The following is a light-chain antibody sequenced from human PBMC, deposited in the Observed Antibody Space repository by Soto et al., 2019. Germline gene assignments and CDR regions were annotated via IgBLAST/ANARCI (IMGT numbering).Light chain of an antibody. J-gene: IGKJ1*01. Sequence: DIQMTQSPSTLSASVGDRVTITCRASQSISSWLAWYQQKPGKAPKLLIYDASSLESGVPSRFRGSGSGTEFTLTISSLQPDDFATYYGQQYNSYRRTFGQGTKVEIK. CDR1: QSISSW. V-gene: IGKV1-5*01. CDR3: QQYNSYRRT. CDR2: DAS.